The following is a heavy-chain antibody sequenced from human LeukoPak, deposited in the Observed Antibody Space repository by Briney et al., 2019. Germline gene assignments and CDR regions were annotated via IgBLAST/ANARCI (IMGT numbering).Heavy chain of an antibody. V-gene: IGHV1-8*01. D-gene: IGHD4-17*01. J-gene: IGHJ5*02. CDR1: GYTFTSYD. Sequence: ASVKVSCKASGYTFTSYDINWVRQATGQGLEWMGWMNPNSGNTGYAQKFQGRVTMTRNTSVSTAYMELSSLRSEDTAVYYCARGVSEDYGDYHPWGQGTLVTVSS. CDR3: ARGVSEDYGDYHP. CDR2: MNPNSGNT.